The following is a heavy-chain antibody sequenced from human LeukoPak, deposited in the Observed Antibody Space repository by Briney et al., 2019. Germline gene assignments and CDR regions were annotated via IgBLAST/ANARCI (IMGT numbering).Heavy chain of an antibody. CDR2: INHSGST. V-gene: IGHV4-34*01. D-gene: IGHD6-13*01. CDR1: GGSFSGYY. J-gene: IGHJ6*02. CDR3: ARRIAAAGYILYYYYGMDV. Sequence: PSETLSLTCAVYGGSFSGYYWSWIRQPPGKGLEWIGEINHSGSTNYNPSLKSRVTISVDTSKNQFSLKLSSVTAADTAVYYCARRIAAAGYILYYYYGMDVWGQGTTVTVSS.